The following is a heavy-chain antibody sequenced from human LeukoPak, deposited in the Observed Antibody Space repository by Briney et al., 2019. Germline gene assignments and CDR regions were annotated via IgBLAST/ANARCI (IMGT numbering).Heavy chain of an antibody. Sequence: EASVKVSCKASGGTFSSYAISWVRQAPGQGLEWMGRIIPILGIANYAQKFQGRVTITADKSTSTAYMELSSLRSEDTAVYYCALPDSGYDSPFDYWGQGTLVTVSS. CDR1: GGTFSSYA. D-gene: IGHD5-12*01. CDR2: IIPILGIA. V-gene: IGHV1-69*04. J-gene: IGHJ4*02. CDR3: ALPDSGYDSPFDY.